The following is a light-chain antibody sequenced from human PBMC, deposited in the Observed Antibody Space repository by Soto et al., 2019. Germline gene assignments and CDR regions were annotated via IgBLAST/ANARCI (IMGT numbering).Light chain of an antibody. V-gene: IGKV3-15*01. J-gene: IGKJ2*01. CDR1: QSVTSN. Sequence: EIVMTQSPATLSVSPGERATLSCRASQSVTSNLAWYQQKPGRAPRLLIYGASTRATGIPARFSGSGSGTEFTLTISHLQSEDFALSYCQHYFNWPYTFGQGTKLEIK. CDR3: QHYFNWPYT. CDR2: GAS.